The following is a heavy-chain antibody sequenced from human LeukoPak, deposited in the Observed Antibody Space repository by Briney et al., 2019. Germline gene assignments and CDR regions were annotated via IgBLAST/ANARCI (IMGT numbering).Heavy chain of an antibody. CDR2: IYYSGST. CDR1: GGSISSSSYY. Sequence: SETLSLTCTVSGGSISSSSYYWGWIRQPPGKGLEWIGSIYYSGSTYYNPSLKSRVTISVDTSKSQFSLKLSSVTAADTAVYYCAREGVPLTSGWYQYYFDYWGQGTLVTVSS. J-gene: IGHJ4*02. D-gene: IGHD6-19*01. CDR3: AREGVPLTSGWYQYYFDY. V-gene: IGHV4-39*07.